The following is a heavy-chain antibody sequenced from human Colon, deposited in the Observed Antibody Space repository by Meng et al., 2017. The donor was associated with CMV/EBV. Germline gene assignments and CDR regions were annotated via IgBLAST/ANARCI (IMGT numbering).Heavy chain of an antibody. CDR1: GGSFGDYY. CDR3: ARTLFVWGRLDGHYYGMDV. V-gene: IGHV4-34*01. D-gene: IGHD1-1*01. Sequence: GSLRLSCGVDGGSFGDYYWTWVRQSPGKGLEWIGEIGHSGRASYNPSLKSRVSISLDTSKRQFSLKLSPVTAADTGIYYCARTLFVWGRLDGHYYGMDVWGQGTTVTVSS. J-gene: IGHJ6*02. CDR2: IGHSGRA.